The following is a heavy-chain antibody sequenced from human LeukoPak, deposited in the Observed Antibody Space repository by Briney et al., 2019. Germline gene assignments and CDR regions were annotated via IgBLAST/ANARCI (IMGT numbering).Heavy chain of an antibody. D-gene: IGHD2-15*01. CDR2: IKQDGSEK. CDR1: GFTFSSYW. V-gene: IGHV3-7*01. Sequence: GGSLRLSCAASGFTFSSYWMSWVRQAPGKGLEWVANIKQDGSEKYYVDSVKGRFTISRDYAKSSLYLQMSSLRAEDTAVYYCARVMGRYYYMDVWGKGTTVTVSS. J-gene: IGHJ6*03. CDR3: ARVMGRYYYMDV.